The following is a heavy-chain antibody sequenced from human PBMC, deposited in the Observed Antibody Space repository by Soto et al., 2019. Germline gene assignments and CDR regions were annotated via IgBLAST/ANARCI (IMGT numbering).Heavy chain of an antibody. J-gene: IGHJ3*02. V-gene: IGHV1-46*01. CDR3: ARVSRGAFDI. CDR2: FEPSGVAT. Sequence: QVQLVQSGAEVKKPGASVKVSCKASGYTFTSYFIHWVRQAPGQGLEWMGVFEPSGVATNSAQKFQGRLTMTRDTSTSTVYMDLTSLGSDDTALYYCARVSRGAFDIWGQGTLVTVSS. CDR1: GYTFTSYF.